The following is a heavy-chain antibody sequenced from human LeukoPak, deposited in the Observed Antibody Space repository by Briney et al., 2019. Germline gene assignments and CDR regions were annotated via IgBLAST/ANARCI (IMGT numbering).Heavy chain of an antibody. Sequence: PSETLSLTCAVYGGSFSGYYWSWIRQPPGKGLEWIGEINHSGSTNYNPSLKSRVTISVDTSKNQFSLKLSSVTAADTAVYYCARVPLDYYDSSGYFDYWGQGTLVTVSS. CDR1: GGSFSGYY. V-gene: IGHV4-34*01. CDR2: INHSGST. D-gene: IGHD3-22*01. CDR3: ARVPLDYYDSSGYFDY. J-gene: IGHJ4*02.